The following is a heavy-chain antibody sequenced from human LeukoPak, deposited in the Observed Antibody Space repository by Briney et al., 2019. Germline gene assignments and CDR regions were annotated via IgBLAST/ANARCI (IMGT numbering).Heavy chain of an antibody. V-gene: IGHV3-21*01. J-gene: IGHJ4*02. CDR2: ISSSSSYI. CDR1: GFTFSTYV. D-gene: IGHD3-10*01. Sequence: GGSLRLSCAASGFTFSTYVMNWVRQVPGKGLEWVSSISSSSSYIYYADSVKGRFTISRDNAKNSLYLQMDSLRAEDTAVYYCAGLWFGDRPPFDYWGQGTLVTVSS. CDR3: AGLWFGDRPPFDY.